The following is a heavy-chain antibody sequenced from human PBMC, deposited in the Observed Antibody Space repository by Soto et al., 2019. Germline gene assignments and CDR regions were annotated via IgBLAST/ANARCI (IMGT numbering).Heavy chain of an antibody. V-gene: IGHV3-23*01. D-gene: IGHD6-19*01. J-gene: IGHJ4*02. CDR1: GFTFSSYA. CDR3: AKEWYSSGEMEVYYFDF. Sequence: GSLRLSCAASGFTFSSYAMSWVRQAPGKGLEWVSAISGSGGSTYYADSVKGRFTISRDNSKNTLYLQMNSLRAEDTAVYYCAKEWYSSGEMEVYYFDFWGQGTLVTVPS. CDR2: ISGSGGST.